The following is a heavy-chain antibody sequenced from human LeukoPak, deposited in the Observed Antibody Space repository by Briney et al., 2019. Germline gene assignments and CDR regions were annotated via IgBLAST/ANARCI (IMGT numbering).Heavy chain of an antibody. Sequence: GGSLRLSCAASGFTFSSYWMSWVRQAPGKGLEWVANIKQDGSEKYYVDSVKGRFTVSRDNAKNTLYLQVNNLRAEDTAVYYCARGPNSNWSGLDFWGQGTLLTVSS. CDR1: GFTFSSYW. CDR2: IKQDGSEK. V-gene: IGHV3-7*01. CDR3: ARGPNSNWSGLDF. J-gene: IGHJ4*02. D-gene: IGHD6-6*01.